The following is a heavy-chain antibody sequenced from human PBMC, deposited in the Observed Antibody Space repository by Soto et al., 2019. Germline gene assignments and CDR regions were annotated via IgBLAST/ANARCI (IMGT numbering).Heavy chain of an antibody. V-gene: IGHV1-8*01. CDR2: MNPNSGNT. CDR1: GYTFTSYD. D-gene: IGHD3-10*01. CDR3: ARLLGELLAFDYYYYDLMAV. J-gene: IGHJ6*03. Sequence: ASVKVSFKASGYTFTSYDINWVRQATGQGLEWMGWMNPNSGNTGYAQKFQGRVTMTRNTSISTAYMELSSLRSEDTAVYYCARLLGELLAFDYYYYDLMAVWGKGTTVTVSS.